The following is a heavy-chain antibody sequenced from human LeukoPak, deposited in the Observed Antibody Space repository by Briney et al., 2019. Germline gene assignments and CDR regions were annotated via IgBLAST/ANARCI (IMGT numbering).Heavy chain of an antibody. J-gene: IGHJ4*02. D-gene: IGHD5-18*01. Sequence: GGSLRLSCAASGFTFSSYGMSWVRQAPGKGLEWVSAISGSGGSTYYADSVKGRFTISRDNSKNTLYLQMNSLRAEDTAVYYCARGGWIQLWTQADYWGQGTLVTVSS. CDR3: ARGGWIQLWTQADY. V-gene: IGHV3-23*01. CDR1: GFTFSSYG. CDR2: ISGSGGST.